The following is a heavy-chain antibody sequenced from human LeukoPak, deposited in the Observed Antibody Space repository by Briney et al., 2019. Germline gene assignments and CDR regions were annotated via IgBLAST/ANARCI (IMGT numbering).Heavy chain of an antibody. J-gene: IGHJ5*02. V-gene: IGHV5-51*01. CDR2: IFPGDSDT. CDR3: ARHKGGLVPAGNRGFDP. Sequence: GESLKISCKGSGYTFTDYWIAWVRLMPGKGLEWMGIIFPGDSDTRYSPSFQGQVTISVDTSISTAYLQWSSLKASDTAIYYCARHKGGLVPAGNRGFDPWGQGTLVTVSS. CDR1: GYTFTDYW. D-gene: IGHD2-2*01.